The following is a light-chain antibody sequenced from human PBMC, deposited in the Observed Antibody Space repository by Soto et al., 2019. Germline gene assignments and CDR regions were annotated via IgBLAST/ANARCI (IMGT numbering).Light chain of an antibody. CDR2: AAS. Sequence: EIQLTQSPAILSASPGERATLSCRASQSISSYLAWYQQKPGKAPRLLIYAASTWASGVPSRFSGSGSGTDFTLTISSLQSEDFAVYYCQQYNNWPGTFGQGTKVDI. J-gene: IGKJ1*01. CDR1: QSISSY. V-gene: IGKV1-9*01. CDR3: QQYNNWPGT.